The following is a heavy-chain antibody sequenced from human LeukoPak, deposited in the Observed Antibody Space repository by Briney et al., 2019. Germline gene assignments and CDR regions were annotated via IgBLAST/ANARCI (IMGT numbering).Heavy chain of an antibody. CDR3: TNTGVVTDFDY. J-gene: IGHJ4*02. Sequence: GGSLRLSCAAPGFTFSNAWMSWVRQAPGKGLEWVGRIKSKTDGGTTDYAAPVKGRFTISRDDSKNTLYLQMNSLKTEDTAVYYCTNTGVVTDFDYWGQGTLVTVSS. D-gene: IGHD3-3*01. CDR1: GFTFSNAW. V-gene: IGHV3-15*01. CDR2: IKSKTDGGTT.